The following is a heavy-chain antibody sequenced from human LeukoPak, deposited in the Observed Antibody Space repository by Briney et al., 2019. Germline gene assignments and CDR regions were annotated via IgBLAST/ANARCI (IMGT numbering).Heavy chain of an antibody. Sequence: GGSLRLSCAASGFTFSSYSMNWVRQAPGKGLEWVSSISSSSSYIYYADSVKGRFTISRDNAKNSLYLQMNSLRAEDTAVYYCARDSDSGRFWLDVWGQGTTVTVSS. CDR3: ARDSDSGRFWLDV. V-gene: IGHV3-21*01. CDR2: ISSSSSYI. CDR1: GFTFSSYS. J-gene: IGHJ6*02. D-gene: IGHD3-10*01.